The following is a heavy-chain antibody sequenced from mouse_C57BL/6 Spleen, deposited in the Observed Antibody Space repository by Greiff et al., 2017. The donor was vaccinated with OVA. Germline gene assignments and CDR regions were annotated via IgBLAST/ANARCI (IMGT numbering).Heavy chain of an antibody. CDR1: GYEFSSSW. CDR2: IYPGDGDT. V-gene: IGHV1-82*01. Sequence: QVQLQQSGPELVKPGASVKISCKASGYEFSSSWMNWVKQRPGKGLEWIGRIYPGDGDTNYNGKFKGKATLTADKSSSTAYMQLSSLTSEDSAVYFCARTLITTAPLLRYWGQGTSVTVSS. J-gene: IGHJ4*01. D-gene: IGHD1-1*01. CDR3: ARTLITTAPLLRY.